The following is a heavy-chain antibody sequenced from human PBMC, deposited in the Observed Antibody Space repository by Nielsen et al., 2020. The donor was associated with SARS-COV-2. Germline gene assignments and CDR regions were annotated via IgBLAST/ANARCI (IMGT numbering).Heavy chain of an antibody. D-gene: IGHD5-24*01. CDR2: IKSKTDGGTT. V-gene: IGHV3-15*01. J-gene: IGHJ4*02. CDR1: GFTFSNAW. CDR3: AREGRKLPLDY. Sequence: GGSLRLSCAASGFTFSNAWMSWVRQAPGKGLEWVGRIKSKTDGGTTDYAAPVKGRFTISRDDSKNTLYLQMNSLKTEDTAVYYCAREGRKLPLDYWGQGTLVTVSS.